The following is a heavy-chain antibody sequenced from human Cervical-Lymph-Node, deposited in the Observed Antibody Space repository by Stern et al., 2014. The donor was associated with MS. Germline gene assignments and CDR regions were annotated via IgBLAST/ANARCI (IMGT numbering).Heavy chain of an antibody. D-gene: IGHD3-3*01. V-gene: IGHV2-26*01. Sequence: QVTLRESGPVLVKPTETLTLTCTVSGFSLSNARMGVSWIRQPPGKALEXLAHIFSNDEKSYSTSLKSRLTISKDTSKSQVVLTMTNMDPVDTATYYCARSRITIFGVVITYFDYWGQGTLVTVSS. CDR3: ARSRITIFGVVITYFDY. CDR1: GFSLSNARMG. CDR2: IFSNDEK. J-gene: IGHJ4*02.